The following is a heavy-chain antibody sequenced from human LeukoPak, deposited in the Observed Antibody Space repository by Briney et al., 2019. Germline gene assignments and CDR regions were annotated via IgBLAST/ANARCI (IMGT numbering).Heavy chain of an antibody. CDR3: ARDPAGYSSGWSSDY. Sequence: EILSLTCVVYGGSFSNYYWSWIRQPPGKGLEWIGEINHSGPTNYNPSLKSRVTMSVDTSENQFSLKLSSVTAADTAVYYCARDPAGYSSGWSSDYWGQGTLVTVSS. D-gene: IGHD6-19*01. CDR1: GGSFSNYY. J-gene: IGHJ4*02. CDR2: INHSGPT. V-gene: IGHV4-34*01.